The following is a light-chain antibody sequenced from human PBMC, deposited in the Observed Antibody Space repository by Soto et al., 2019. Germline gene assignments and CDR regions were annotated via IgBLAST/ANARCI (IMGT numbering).Light chain of an antibody. Sequence: QSVLTQPRSVSGSPGQAVTMSCTGTSSDVGSYDHVSWYQQHPGKAPKVIMYEVNQRSSRVPDRFSGSKSGNTASLTISGLQAEDEADYYCSSYAGSYSVVFGGGTKVTVL. V-gene: IGLV2-11*01. CDR3: SSYAGSYSVV. CDR2: EVN. CDR1: SSDVGSYDH. J-gene: IGLJ2*01.